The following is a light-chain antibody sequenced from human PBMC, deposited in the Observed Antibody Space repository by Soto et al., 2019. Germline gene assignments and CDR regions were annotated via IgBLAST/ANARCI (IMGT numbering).Light chain of an antibody. CDR3: QQYNSYSIT. CDR1: QSISSR. Sequence: DIQMTQSPSTLSASLGDRVTITCRASQSISSRLAWYQQKPGKAPKVLISDASSLQSGVPSRFSGSGSGTQFTLTISSLQPDDFATYFCQQYNSYSITFGQGTRLEIK. V-gene: IGKV1-5*01. CDR2: DAS. J-gene: IGKJ5*01.